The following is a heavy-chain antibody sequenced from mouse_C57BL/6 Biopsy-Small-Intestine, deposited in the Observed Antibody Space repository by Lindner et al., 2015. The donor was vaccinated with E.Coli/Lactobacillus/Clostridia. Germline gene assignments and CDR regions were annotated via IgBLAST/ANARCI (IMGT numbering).Heavy chain of an antibody. Sequence: SVKVSYKASGYTFTNYVIHWVRQAPGQRLEWMGWINAGSGSTSYSQTFQGRLTITRDTSATTAYMELSSLTSEDTAVYYCARGPVGGWSDHWGQGTLVTVSS. CDR3: ARGPVGGWSDH. CDR2: INAGSGST. J-gene: IGHJ4*01. D-gene: IGHD2-3*01. CDR1: GYTFTNYV. V-gene: IGHV1S29*02.